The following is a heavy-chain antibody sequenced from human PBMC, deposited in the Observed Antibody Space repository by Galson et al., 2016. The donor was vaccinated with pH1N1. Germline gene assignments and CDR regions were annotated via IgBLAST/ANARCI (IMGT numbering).Heavy chain of an antibody. J-gene: IGHJ6*02. CDR2: ISSGSSDI. V-gene: IGHV3-11*06. CDR3: VRDGERAPGGGDLDYYYSGLDV. D-gene: IGHD1-1*01. Sequence: SLRLSCAASGFMFSDHYMSWIRQAPGRGLEWVSQISSGSSDITYADSVRGRFTVSRDNAKKSLFLQMNSLRAEDTAIYYCVRDGERAPGGGDLDYYYSGLDVWGRGTTVTVSS. CDR1: GFMFSDHY.